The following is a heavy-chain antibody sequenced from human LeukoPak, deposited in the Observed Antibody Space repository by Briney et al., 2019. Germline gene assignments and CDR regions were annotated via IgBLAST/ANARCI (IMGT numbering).Heavy chain of an antibody. V-gene: IGHV1-46*01. Sequence: ASVKVSCKASGYTFTSYYMHWVRQAPGQGLEWMGIINPSGGSTSYAQKFQGRVTMTRDMSTSTVYMELSRLRSEDTAVYYCARDTAMVSLGYWGQGTLVTVSS. CDR3: ARDTAMVSLGY. D-gene: IGHD5-18*01. J-gene: IGHJ4*02. CDR2: INPSGGST. CDR1: GYTFTSYY.